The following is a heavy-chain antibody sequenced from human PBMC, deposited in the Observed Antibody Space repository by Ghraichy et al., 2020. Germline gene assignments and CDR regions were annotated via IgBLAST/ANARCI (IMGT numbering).Heavy chain of an antibody. V-gene: IGHV3-15*01. J-gene: IGHJ4*02. CDR2: IKSETDGGTT. D-gene: IGHD1-26*01. Sequence: GGSLRLSCAASGFTFSNAWMSWVRQAPGKGLEWVGRIKSETDGGTTDYDAPVKGRFTISRDDSKNMLYLQMNSLKTEDTAVYYCSTGSGNFYARFDYWGQGTLVTVSS. CDR1: GFTFSNAW. CDR3: STGSGNFYARFDY.